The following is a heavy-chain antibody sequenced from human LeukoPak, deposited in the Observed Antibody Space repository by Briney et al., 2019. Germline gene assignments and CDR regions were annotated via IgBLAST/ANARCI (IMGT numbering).Heavy chain of an antibody. J-gene: IGHJ4*02. V-gene: IGHV1-18*01. CDR2: ISAYNGNT. CDR1: GYTFTSYG. Sequence: ASVKVSCKASGYTFTSYGISWVRQAPGQGLEWMGWISAYNGNTNYAQKLQGRVTMTTDTSTSTAYMELRSLRSDDTAVYYCARTFMITFGGVPPHFDYWGQGTLVTVSS. D-gene: IGHD3-16*01. CDR3: ARTFMITFGGVPPHFDY.